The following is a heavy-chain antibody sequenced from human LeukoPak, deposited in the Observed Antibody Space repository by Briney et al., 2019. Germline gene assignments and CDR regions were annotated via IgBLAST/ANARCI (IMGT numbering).Heavy chain of an antibody. J-gene: IGHJ4*02. CDR1: GGTFSSYA. CDR3: ARHYGSGSYPYYFDY. Sequence: SVKVSCKASGGTFSSYAISWVRQAPGQGLEWMGGIIPIFGTANYAQKFQGRVTITADESTSTAYTELSSLRSEDTAVYYCARHYGSGSYPYYFDYWGQGTLVTVSS. V-gene: IGHV1-69*01. D-gene: IGHD3-10*01. CDR2: IIPIFGTA.